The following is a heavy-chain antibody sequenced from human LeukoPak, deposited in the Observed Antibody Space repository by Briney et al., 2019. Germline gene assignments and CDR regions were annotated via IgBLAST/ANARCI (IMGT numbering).Heavy chain of an antibody. V-gene: IGHV5-51*01. D-gene: IGHD5-24*01. J-gene: IGHJ3*02. CDR3: ARLSRMATTLDAFDI. CDR1: GYSFTSYW. Sequence: RGESLKISCKGSGYSFTSYWIGWVRQMPGKGLEWMGIIYPGDSDTRYSPSFQGQVTISADKSISTAYLQWSSLKASDTAMYYCARLSRMATTLDAFDIWGQGTMVTVSS. CDR2: IYPGDSDT.